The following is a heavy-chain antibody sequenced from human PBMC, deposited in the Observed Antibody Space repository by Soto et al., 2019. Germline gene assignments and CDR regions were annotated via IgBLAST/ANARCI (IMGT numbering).Heavy chain of an antibody. CDR3: ARDSGIAAERYYYYYGMDV. V-gene: IGHV3-53*01. D-gene: IGHD6-13*01. Sequence: LRLSCAASGFTVSSNYMSWVRQAPGKGLEWVSVIYSGGSTYYADSVKGRFTISRDNSKNTLYLQMNSLRAEDTAVYYCARDSGIAAERYYYYYGMDVWGQGTTVAVSS. CDR1: GFTVSSNY. J-gene: IGHJ6*02. CDR2: IYSGGST.